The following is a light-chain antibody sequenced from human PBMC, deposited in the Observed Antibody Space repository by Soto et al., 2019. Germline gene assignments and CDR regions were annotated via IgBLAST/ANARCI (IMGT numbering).Light chain of an antibody. Sequence: MNHSPSSLSAKIRYRVMITCRASQTISTYLNWYQQKPGTAPKLLIYDAYTLQSGVPSRFRGSGSGTEFTLTISSLQREDFATYYCQQSFRILSFG. V-gene: IGKV1-39*01. J-gene: IGKJ2*03. CDR3: QQSFRILS. CDR1: QTISTY. CDR2: DAY.